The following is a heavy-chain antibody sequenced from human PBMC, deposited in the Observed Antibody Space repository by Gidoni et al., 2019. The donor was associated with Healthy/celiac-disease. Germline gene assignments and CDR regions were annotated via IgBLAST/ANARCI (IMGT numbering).Heavy chain of an antibody. CDR3: ARKGERWDVLEKFYFGVDV. CDR2: IVPVFGTG. V-gene: IGHV1-69*01. CDR1: GGTFSTYG. D-gene: IGHD3-10*01. J-gene: IGHJ6*02. Sequence: QVQLVQSGAEVTKPGSSVKVSCKASGGTFSTYGISWVRQAPGPGLEGVGGIVPVFGTGDYAQKFQGRVTITADESTSTAYMELSNLRSEDTAVYYCARKGERWDVLEKFYFGVDVWGQGTTVTVSS.